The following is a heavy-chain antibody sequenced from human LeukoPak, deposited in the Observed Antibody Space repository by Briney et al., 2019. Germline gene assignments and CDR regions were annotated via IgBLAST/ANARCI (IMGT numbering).Heavy chain of an antibody. V-gene: IGHV3-21*01. J-gene: IGHJ4*02. CDR2: ISTSSSYI. D-gene: IGHD2-15*01. CDR1: GFTFSRHS. Sequence: PGGSLRLSCAASGFTFSRHSMNWVRQAPGKGLEWVSSISTSSSYIDYADSVKGRFTIFRDNAKNSLYLQMNSLRADDTAVYYCAKFSRAADSYWGQGTLVTVSS. CDR3: AKFSRAADSY.